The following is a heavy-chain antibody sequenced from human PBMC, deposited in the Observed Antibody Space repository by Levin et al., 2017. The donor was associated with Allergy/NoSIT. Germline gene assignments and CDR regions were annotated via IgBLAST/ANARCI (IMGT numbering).Heavy chain of an antibody. CDR1: GGSISSSNW. Sequence: SETLSLTCAVSGGSISSSNWWSWVRQPPGKGLEWLGEIFHSGSTNCNPSLKSRVTMSVDKSKNQFSLKLSSVTAADTAVYYCAREGFWSGYSKQSYYNYMDVWGRGTTVTVSS. J-gene: IGHJ6*03. D-gene: IGHD3-3*01. CDR2: IFHSGST. V-gene: IGHV4-4*02. CDR3: AREGFWSGYSKQSYYNYMDV.